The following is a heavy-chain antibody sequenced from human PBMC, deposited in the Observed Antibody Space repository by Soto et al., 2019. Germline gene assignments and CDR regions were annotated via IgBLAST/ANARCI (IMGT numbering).Heavy chain of an antibody. V-gene: IGHV4-59*01. CDR1: GDSFSDYY. J-gene: IGHJ4*02. Sequence: SETRSLTCTVSGDSFSDYYWNWIRQVPGKGLEWIGFVFHSATTSYNPSLKTRVAISDDTSKKQFSLRLTSVTAADTAIYYCARGHYRSGWPTDHWGKGIMVSVSA. CDR3: ARGHYRSGWPTDH. D-gene: IGHD6-19*01. CDR2: VFHSATT.